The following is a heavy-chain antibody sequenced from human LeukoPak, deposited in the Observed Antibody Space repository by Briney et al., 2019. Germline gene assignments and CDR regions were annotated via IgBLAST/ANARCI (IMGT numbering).Heavy chain of an antibody. CDR1: GYTFTSYY. CDR3: ARVYYCGGDCSAPSDAFDI. D-gene: IGHD2-21*02. V-gene: IGHV1-46*01. Sequence: GASVKVSCKASGYTFTSYYMHWVRQAPGQGLEWMGIINPSGGSTSYAQKFQGRVTMTRDTSTSTVYMELSSLRSEDTAVYYCARVYYCGGDCSAPSDAFDIWGQGTMVTVSS. J-gene: IGHJ3*02. CDR2: INPSGGST.